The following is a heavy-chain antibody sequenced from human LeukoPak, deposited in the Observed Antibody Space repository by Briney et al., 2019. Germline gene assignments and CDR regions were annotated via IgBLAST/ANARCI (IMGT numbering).Heavy chain of an antibody. CDR1: GYTFTGYY. CDR3: ARDYYDILTGYYSCWFDP. J-gene: IGHJ5*02. Sequence: ASVKVSCKASGYTFTGYYMHWVRQAPGQGLEWMGWINPNSGGTNYAQKFQGRVTMTRDTSISTAYMELSRLRSDDTAVYYCARDYYDILTGYYSCWFDPWGQGTLVTVSS. CDR2: INPNSGGT. D-gene: IGHD3-9*01. V-gene: IGHV1-2*02.